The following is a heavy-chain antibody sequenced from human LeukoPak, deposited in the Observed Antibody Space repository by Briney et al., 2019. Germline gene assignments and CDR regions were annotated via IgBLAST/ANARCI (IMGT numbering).Heavy chain of an antibody. V-gene: IGHV3-7*05. CDR2: IRQDGDTK. J-gene: IGHJ4*02. CDR3: ARSLPYGTTWYGRSDF. D-gene: IGHD6-13*01. CDR1: GFSFSDCW. Sequence: GGSLRLSCAASGFSFSDCWMNWVRQAPGKGLEWVANIRQDGDTKYYVDSVKGRFTISRDNAMNSLYLQMNSLRAEDTAIYYCARSLPYGTTWYGRSDFWGQGTLVTVSS.